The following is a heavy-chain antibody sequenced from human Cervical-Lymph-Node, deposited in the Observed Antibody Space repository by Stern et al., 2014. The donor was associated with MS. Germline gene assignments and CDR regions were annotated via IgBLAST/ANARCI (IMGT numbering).Heavy chain of an antibody. CDR3: ATAPLWPDRFDY. J-gene: IGHJ4*02. CDR2: IYYSGST. Sequence: QVQLQESGPGLVKPSETLSLTCIVSGGSISSSSYYWGWIRQPPGKGLEWIGSIYYSGSTYYNPSPKSRVTISVDTSKNHFSRNRSSVTAADTAVYYCATAPLWPDRFDYWGQGTLVTVSS. V-gene: IGHV4-39*01. CDR1: GGSISSSSYY.